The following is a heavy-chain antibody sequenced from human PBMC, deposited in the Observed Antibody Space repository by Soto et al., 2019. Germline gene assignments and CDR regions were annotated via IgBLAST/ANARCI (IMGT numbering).Heavy chain of an antibody. CDR3: ASYLPSMVRYQNYGMDV. Sequence: GGSLRLSCAASGFTFSSYSMNWVRQAPGKGLEWVSYISSSSSTIYYADSVKGRFTISRDNAKNSLYPQMNSLRDEDTAVYYCASYLPSMVRYQNYGMDVWGQGTTVTVYS. CDR2: ISSSSSTI. V-gene: IGHV3-48*02. CDR1: GFTFSSYS. J-gene: IGHJ6*02. D-gene: IGHD3-10*01.